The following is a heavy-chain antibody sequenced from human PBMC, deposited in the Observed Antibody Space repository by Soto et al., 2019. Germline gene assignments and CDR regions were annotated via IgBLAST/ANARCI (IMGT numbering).Heavy chain of an antibody. D-gene: IGHD3-22*01. Sequence: GGSLRLSWAAAGVTFSSYWMHWVRQAPGKGLVWASRINSDGSSTSYADSVKGRFTISRDNAKNTLYLQMNSLRAEDTAVYYCARDPHYFYDSTGYYGYWGQGTLVTVSS. CDR1: GVTFSSYW. J-gene: IGHJ4*02. CDR2: INSDGSST. CDR3: ARDPHYFYDSTGYYGY. V-gene: IGHV3-74*01.